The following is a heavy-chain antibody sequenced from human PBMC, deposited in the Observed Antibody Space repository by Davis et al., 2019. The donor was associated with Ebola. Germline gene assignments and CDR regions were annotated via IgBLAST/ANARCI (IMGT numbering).Heavy chain of an antibody. CDR2: IIPIFGTA. CDR3: ARSFVSSGWTFDY. V-gene: IGHV1-69*13. D-gene: IGHD6-19*01. Sequence: SVKVSCKASGGTFSSYAISWVRQAPGQGLEWMGGIIPIFGTANYAQKFQGRVTITADESTSTAYMELSSLRSEDTAVYYCARSFVSSGWTFDYWGQGTLVTVSS. J-gene: IGHJ4*02. CDR1: GGTFSSYA.